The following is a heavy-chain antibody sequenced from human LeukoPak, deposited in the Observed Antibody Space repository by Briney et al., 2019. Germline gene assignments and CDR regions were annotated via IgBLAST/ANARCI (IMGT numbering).Heavy chain of an antibody. CDR1: GFTFSSYS. CDR3: ARDISQQLGPGFDY. Sequence: TGGSLRLSCAASGFTFSSYSMNWVRQAPGKGLEWVSYISSSSSTIYYAASVKGRFTISRDNAKNSLYLQMNSLRAEDTAVYYCARDISQQLGPGFDYWGLGTLVTVSS. J-gene: IGHJ4*02. D-gene: IGHD6-13*01. V-gene: IGHV3-48*04. CDR2: ISSSSSTI.